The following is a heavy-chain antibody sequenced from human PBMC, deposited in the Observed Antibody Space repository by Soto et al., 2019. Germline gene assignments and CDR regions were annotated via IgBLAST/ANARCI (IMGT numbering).Heavy chain of an antibody. V-gene: IGHV1-18*01. CDR3: ARDILLYSSSWYAWGAFDI. CDR2: ISAYNGNT. CDR1: GYTFTSYG. J-gene: IGHJ3*02. Sequence: ASVKVSCKASGYTFTSYGISWVRQAPGQGLEWMGWISAYNGNTNYAQKLQGRVTMTTDTSTSTAYMELRSLRSDDTAVYYCARDILLYSSSWYAWGAFDIWGQGTMVTVSS. D-gene: IGHD6-13*01.